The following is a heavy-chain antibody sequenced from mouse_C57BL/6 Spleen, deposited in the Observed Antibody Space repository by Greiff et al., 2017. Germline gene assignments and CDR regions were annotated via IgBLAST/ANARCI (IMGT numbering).Heavy chain of an antibody. D-gene: IGHD1-1*01. CDR2: IDPSDSGT. CDR3: ARLTTVVATEDYFDY. CDR1: GYTFTSYW. Sequence: QVQLQQSGAELVRPGSSVKLSCKASGYTFTSYWMHWVKQRPIQGLEWIGNIDPSDSGTHYNQKFKDKATLTVDKSSSTAYMQLSRLTSEDSAVYYCARLTTVVATEDYFDYWGQGTTLTVSS. J-gene: IGHJ2*01. V-gene: IGHV1-52*01.